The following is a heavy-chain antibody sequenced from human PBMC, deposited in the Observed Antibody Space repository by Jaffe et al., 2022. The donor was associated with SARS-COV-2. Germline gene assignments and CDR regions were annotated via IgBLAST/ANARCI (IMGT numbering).Heavy chain of an antibody. V-gene: IGHV1-3*01. CDR1: GYTFTSYA. Sequence: QVQLVQSGAEVKKPGASVKVSCKASGYTFTSYAMHWVRQAPGQRLEWMGWINAGNGNTKYSQKFQGRVTITRDTSASTAYMELSSLRSEDTAVYYCARVQRTYYYDSSGYPNFDYWGQGTLVTVSS. CDR2: INAGNGNT. D-gene: IGHD3-22*01. CDR3: ARVQRTYYYDSSGYPNFDY. J-gene: IGHJ4*02.